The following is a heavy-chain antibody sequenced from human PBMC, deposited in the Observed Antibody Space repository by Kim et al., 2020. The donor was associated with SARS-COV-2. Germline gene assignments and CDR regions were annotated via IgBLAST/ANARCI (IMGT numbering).Heavy chain of an antibody. CDR1: GFTFSNAW. D-gene: IGHD3-10*01. CDR2: IKSKTDGGTT. Sequence: GGSLRLSCAASGFTFSNAWMSWVRQAPGKGLEWVGRIKSKTDGGTTEYAAPVKGRFTISRDDSKHTLYLQMNSLKTKDTAVYYCTTVPSYGWGSYYNVGNWGQGTLVTVSS. V-gene: IGHV3-15*01. CDR3: TTVPSYGWGSYYNVGN. J-gene: IGHJ4*02.